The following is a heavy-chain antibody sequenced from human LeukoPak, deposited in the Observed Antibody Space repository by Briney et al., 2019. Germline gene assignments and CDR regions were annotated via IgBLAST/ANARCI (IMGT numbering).Heavy chain of an antibody. V-gene: IGHV3-7*01. CDR1: GFAFSDYW. D-gene: IGHD1-26*01. CDR2: INREGNEK. J-gene: IGHJ4*02. Sequence: GGSLRLSCATFGFAFSDYWMTWVRQVPGKGLEWVANINREGNEKYYVDSVKGRFTISRDNAKNSVDLQMDSLRVEDTAAYYCARVGTWELQRVFDFWGQGTLVTVSS. CDR3: ARVGTWELQRVFDF.